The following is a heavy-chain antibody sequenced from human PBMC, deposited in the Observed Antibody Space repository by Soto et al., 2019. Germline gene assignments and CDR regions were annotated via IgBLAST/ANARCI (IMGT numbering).Heavy chain of an antibody. J-gene: IGHJ5*02. Sequence: GGSLRLSCAASGFTFSDYYMSWIRQAPGKGLEWVSYISSSSSYTNYADSVKGRFTISRDNAKNSLYLQMNSLRAEDKAVYYCARDLYYDILTGYYSRFWPASLKQPRNWFDPWGQGTLVTVSS. CDR2: ISSSSSYT. CDR1: GFTFSDYY. D-gene: IGHD3-9*01. V-gene: IGHV3-11*06. CDR3: ARDLYYDILTGYYSRFWPASLKQPRNWFDP.